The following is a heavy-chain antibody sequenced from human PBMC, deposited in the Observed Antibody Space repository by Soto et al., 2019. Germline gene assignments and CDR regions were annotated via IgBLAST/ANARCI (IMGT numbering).Heavy chain of an antibody. D-gene: IGHD6-19*01. V-gene: IGHV3-23*01. CDR3: ARNSSGMDV. J-gene: IGHJ6*02. CDR1: GFSFTTYA. CDR2: IGGSGSAT. Sequence: EVKLLASGGGLAQPGGSLRLACEVSGFSFTTYAMSWVRQAPGKGLDWVSGIGGSGSATYYADSVKGRFTISRDNSKNTVYLQMNRLRDEDTAVYYCARNSSGMDVWGQGTTVSVSS.